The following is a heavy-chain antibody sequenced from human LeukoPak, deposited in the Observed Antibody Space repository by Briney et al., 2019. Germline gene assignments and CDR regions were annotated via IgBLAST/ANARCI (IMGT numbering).Heavy chain of an antibody. J-gene: IGHJ4*02. CDR3: ARLERNQLLPRGN. CDR1: GGSISSSSYY. D-gene: IGHD2-2*01. Sequence: PSETLSLTCTVSGGSISSSSYYWGWIRQPPGKGLEWIGSIYYSGSTYYNPSLKSRVTISVDTSKNQYSLKLSAVTAADTAVYYCARLERNQLLPRGNWGQGTLVTVSS. CDR2: IYYSGST. V-gene: IGHV4-39*01.